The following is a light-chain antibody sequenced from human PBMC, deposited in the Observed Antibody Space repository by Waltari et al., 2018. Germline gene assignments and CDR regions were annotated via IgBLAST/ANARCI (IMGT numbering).Light chain of an antibody. V-gene: IGLV1-44*01. CDR2: ASK. Sequence: QSVLTQAPSASGTPGQRVTISCFGSSSNIGSNTVNWYQKLPGTAPKLLIYASKQRPSGVPDRFSGSKSGTSASLAISGLQSEDEADYYCAAWDDSLNGFYVFGTGTKVTVL. CDR1: SSNIGSNT. J-gene: IGLJ1*01. CDR3: AAWDDSLNGFYV.